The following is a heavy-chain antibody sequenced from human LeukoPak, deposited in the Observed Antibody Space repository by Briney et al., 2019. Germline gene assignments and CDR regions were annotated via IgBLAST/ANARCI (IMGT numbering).Heavy chain of an antibody. CDR3: GRNDGLHFDY. CDR2: INPSGGST. Sequence: ASVKVSCKASGYTFTSYGISWVRQAPGQGLEWMGIINPSGGSTSYAQKFQGRVTMTRDTSTSTVYMELSSLRSEDTAVYYCGRNDGLHFDYWGQGTLVTVSS. D-gene: IGHD1-1*01. J-gene: IGHJ4*02. CDR1: GYTFTSYG. V-gene: IGHV1-46*01.